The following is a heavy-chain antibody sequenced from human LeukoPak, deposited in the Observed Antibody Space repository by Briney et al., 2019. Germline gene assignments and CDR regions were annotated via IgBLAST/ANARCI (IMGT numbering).Heavy chain of an antibody. Sequence: GGSLRLSCAASGFIFNKHAMSWVRQAPGKGLEWVPGLSGSGGSTDYADSVKGRFTISRDNSKNTLYLQMNSLRAEDTAVYYCARDTSDILGGMDVWGQGTTVTVSS. V-gene: IGHV3-23*01. CDR1: GFIFNKHA. CDR2: LSGSGGST. D-gene: IGHD2-15*01. CDR3: ARDTSDILGGMDV. J-gene: IGHJ6*02.